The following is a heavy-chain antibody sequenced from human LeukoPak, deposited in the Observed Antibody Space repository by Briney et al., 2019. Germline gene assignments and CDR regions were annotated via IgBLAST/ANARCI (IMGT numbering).Heavy chain of an antibody. Sequence: PGGSLRLSCAASGFTFSSYAMSWVRQAPGKGLEWVSAISGSGGSTYYADSVKGRFTISRDNSKNTLYLQMNSLRAEDTAVYYCAKDQITLTGIAADTASSEVVDYYYYYGMDVWGQGTTVTVSS. D-gene: IGHD6-13*01. CDR2: ISGSGGST. CDR3: AKDQITLTGIAADTASSEVVDYYYYYGMDV. J-gene: IGHJ6*02. V-gene: IGHV3-23*01. CDR1: GFTFSSYA.